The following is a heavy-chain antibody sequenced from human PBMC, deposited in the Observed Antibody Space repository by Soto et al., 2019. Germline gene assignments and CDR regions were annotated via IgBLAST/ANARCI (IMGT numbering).Heavy chain of an antibody. CDR2: ISSTSTNI. CDR3: ARGIISSSLVTFDV. CDR1: GFNFSSYI. D-gene: IGHD2-2*01. J-gene: IGHJ3*01. V-gene: IGHV3-21*01. Sequence: VGSVRLSCAASGFNFSSYIMHWVRQAPGKGLEWISTISSTSTNIYYADSVKGRFTISRANPKNSLFLQMNSLRAEDMAVYYCARGIISSSLVTFDVWGQGTVVTVSS.